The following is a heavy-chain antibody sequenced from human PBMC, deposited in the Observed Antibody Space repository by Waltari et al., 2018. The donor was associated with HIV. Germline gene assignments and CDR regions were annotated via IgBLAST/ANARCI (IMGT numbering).Heavy chain of an antibody. CDR1: GLPFSSYG. CDR3: ASSTNSWPFDY. Sequence: QVQLVESGGGVVQPGRSLRLSCAASGLPFSSYGMHWVRQAPGKGLEWVAVIWYDGSNKYYADSVKGRFTISRDNSKNTLYLQMNSLRAEDTAVYYCASSTNSWPFDYWGQGTLVTVSS. D-gene: IGHD6-13*01. V-gene: IGHV3-33*01. CDR2: IWYDGSNK. J-gene: IGHJ4*02.